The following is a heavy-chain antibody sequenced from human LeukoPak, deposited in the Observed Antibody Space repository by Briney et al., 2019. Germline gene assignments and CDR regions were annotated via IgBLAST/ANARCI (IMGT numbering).Heavy chain of an antibody. D-gene: IGHD3-3*01. CDR3: ARKEWVPYYFDY. CDR2: FDPEDGET. V-gene: IGHV1-24*01. Sequence: ASVKVSCKVSGYTLTELSMHWVRQAPGKGLEWMGGFDPEDGETIYAQKFRGRVTMTEDTSTDTAYMELSSLRSEDTAVYYCARKEWVPYYFDYWGQGTLVTVSS. J-gene: IGHJ4*02. CDR1: GYTLTELS.